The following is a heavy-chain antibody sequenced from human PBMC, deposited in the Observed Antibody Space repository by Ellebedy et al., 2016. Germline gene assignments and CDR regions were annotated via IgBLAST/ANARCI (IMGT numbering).Heavy chain of an antibody. V-gene: IGHV3-11*01. CDR3: ARGGGDSSGYFEDY. CDR1: GFIFSDFD. CDR2: ISRSGSTI. D-gene: IGHD3-22*01. Sequence: GESLKISXAASGFIFSDFDLTWVRQAPGKGLEWVSYISRSGSTIYYADSVKGRFTISRDNTKQSLYLQMNSLRAEDTAVYYCARGGGDSSGYFEDYWGQGTLVTVSS. J-gene: IGHJ4*02.